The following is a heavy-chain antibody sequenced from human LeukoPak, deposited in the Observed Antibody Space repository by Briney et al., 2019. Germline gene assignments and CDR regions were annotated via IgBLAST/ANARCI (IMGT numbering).Heavy chain of an antibody. D-gene: IGHD4-17*01. Sequence: PGGSLRLSYAASGFTVSSNYMSWVRQAPGKGLEWVSVIYSGGSTYYADSVKGRFTISRDNSKNTLYLQMNSLRAEDTAVYYCAREGYGDYPGYFDYWGQGTLVTVSS. V-gene: IGHV3-53*01. CDR1: GFTVSSNY. J-gene: IGHJ4*02. CDR3: AREGYGDYPGYFDY. CDR2: IYSGGST.